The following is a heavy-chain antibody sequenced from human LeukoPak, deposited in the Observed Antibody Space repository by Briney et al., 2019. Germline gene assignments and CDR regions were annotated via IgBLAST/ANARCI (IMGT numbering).Heavy chain of an antibody. CDR2: ITSDGSST. CDR1: GFTFSTYW. D-gene: IGHD5-18*01. CDR3: ARVGNNYGYGY. V-gene: IGHV3-74*01. J-gene: IGHJ4*02. Sequence: PGGSLRLSCVASGFTFSTYWMHWVRHAPGKGLVWVSRITSDGSSTSSADSVKGRFTISRDNAKNTVYLQMNSLRVDDTAVYYCARVGNNYGYGYWGQGTLVTVSS.